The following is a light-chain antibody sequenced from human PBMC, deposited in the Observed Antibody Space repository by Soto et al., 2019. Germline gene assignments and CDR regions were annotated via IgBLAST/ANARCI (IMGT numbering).Light chain of an antibody. CDR3: AVWDDTLSGRL. Sequence: QSVLTQPPSAYGPPGQRITFSCSGSSSNIGTNYVHWYQHLPGTAPKLLIYTNDQRPSGVPDRFSGSKSGTSASLAISGLRSEDEADYYCAVWDDTLSGRLFGGGTKLTVL. J-gene: IGLJ2*01. CDR2: TND. V-gene: IGLV1-47*01. CDR1: SSNIGTNY.